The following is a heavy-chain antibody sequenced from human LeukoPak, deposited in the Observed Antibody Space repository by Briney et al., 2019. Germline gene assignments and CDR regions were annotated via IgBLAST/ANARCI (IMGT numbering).Heavy chain of an antibody. Sequence: PSETLSLTCTVSGGSMNQYYWSWIRQPAGKGLEWIGRIYSTGTTYYKPSLKSRVTMSVDTSHNQFFLKLNSVTAADTAVYYCAIEARSGYEGFWSDPWGQGTVVTVSS. D-gene: IGHD5-12*01. CDR3: AIEARSGYEGFWSDP. V-gene: IGHV4-4*07. J-gene: IGHJ5*02. CDR1: GGSMNQYY. CDR2: IYSTGTT.